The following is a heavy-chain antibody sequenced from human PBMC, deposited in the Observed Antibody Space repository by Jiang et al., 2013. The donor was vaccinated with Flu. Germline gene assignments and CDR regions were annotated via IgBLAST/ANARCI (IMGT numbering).Heavy chain of an antibody. V-gene: IGHV7-4-1*02. J-gene: IGHJ3*02. Sequence: GRFVFSLDTSVSTAYLQISSLKAEDTAVYYCARGASGSLGAFDIWGQGTMVTVSS. CDR3: ARGASGSLGAFDI. D-gene: IGHD1-26*01.